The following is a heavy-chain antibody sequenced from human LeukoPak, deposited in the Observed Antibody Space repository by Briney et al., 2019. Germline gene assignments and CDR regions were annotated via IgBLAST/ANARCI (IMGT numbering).Heavy chain of an antibody. CDR3: VREVNYFFDY. V-gene: IGHV3-9*01. CDR1: GFTFDDYA. J-gene: IGHJ4*02. CDR2: ITWNSDNI. D-gene: IGHD2-21*01. Sequence: TGGSPRLSCAASGFTFDDYAMHWVRQAPGKGLEWVSGITWNSDNIEYADSVKGRFTISRDNAKNSLYLQMNSLRAEDTAVYYCVREVNYFFDYWGQGTLVTVSS.